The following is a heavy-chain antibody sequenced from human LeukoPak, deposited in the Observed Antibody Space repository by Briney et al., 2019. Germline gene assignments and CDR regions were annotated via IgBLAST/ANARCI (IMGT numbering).Heavy chain of an antibody. D-gene: IGHD6-6*01. V-gene: IGHV3-30*03. J-gene: IGHJ4*02. CDR2: ISYDGSNK. CDR1: GFTFSSYG. Sequence: GRSLRLSCAASGFTFSSYGMHWVRQAPGKGLEWVAVISYDGSNKYYADSVKGRFTISRDNAKNSLYLQMNSLRAEDTAVYYCARGEPSSSFDYWGQGTLVTVSS. CDR3: ARGEPSSSFDY.